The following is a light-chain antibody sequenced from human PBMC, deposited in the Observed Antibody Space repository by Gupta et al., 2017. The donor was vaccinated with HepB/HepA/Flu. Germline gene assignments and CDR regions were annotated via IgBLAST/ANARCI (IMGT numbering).Light chain of an antibody. CDR3: QLLTSYRH. V-gene: IGKV1-9*01. Sequence: DIQLTQSPSFLSASVGDRVTITCRASQNISTFLDWYLQQPGKAPNLLIFGASLLQTGVPSRFSGSGCETEFTLTISERQNEDFAYYYLQLLTSYRHFGHGTKVEIK. J-gene: IGKJ3*01. CDR2: GAS. CDR1: QNISTF.